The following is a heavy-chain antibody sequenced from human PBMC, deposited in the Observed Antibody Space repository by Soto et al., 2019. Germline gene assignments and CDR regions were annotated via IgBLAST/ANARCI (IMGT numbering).Heavy chain of an antibody. CDR3: TTDLTDIVVVPAAPIDI. Sequence: GGSLRLSCAASGFTFSSAWMSWVRQAPGKGLEWVGRIKSKTDGGTTDYAAPVKGRFTISRDDSKNTLYLQMNSLKTEDTAVYYCTTDLTDIVVVPAAPIDIWGQGTMVTVSS. D-gene: IGHD2-2*01. CDR1: GFTFSSAW. V-gene: IGHV3-15*01. CDR2: IKSKTDGGTT. J-gene: IGHJ3*02.